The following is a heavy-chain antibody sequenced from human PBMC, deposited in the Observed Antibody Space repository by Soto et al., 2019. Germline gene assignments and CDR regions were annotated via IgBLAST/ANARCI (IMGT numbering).Heavy chain of an antibody. V-gene: IGHV1-2*02. Sequence: QEQLVQSESDVKKPGASVTVSCKASGYTFSDYYIHWVRQAPGQGLEWMGWIDPRNGGTKYVQKFQDRFSMTTDTSTSTASMELRRLRSDDTAVFFCARVRYRNVIHAWGQGTLVTVSS. J-gene: IGHJ4*02. CDR3: ARVRYRNVIHA. CDR1: GYTFSDYY. CDR2: IDPRNGGT. D-gene: IGHD2-2*01.